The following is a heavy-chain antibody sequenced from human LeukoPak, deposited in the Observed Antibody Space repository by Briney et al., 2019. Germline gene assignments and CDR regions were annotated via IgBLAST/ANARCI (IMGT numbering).Heavy chain of an antibody. V-gene: IGHV1-18*01. CDR1: GYTFTSYG. J-gene: IGHJ4*02. CDR2: ISAYNGNT. Sequence: ASVKVSCKASGYTFTSYGISWVRQAPGQGLEWMGWISAYNGNTNYAQKLQGRVTMTTDTSTSTAYMELSSLRAADTAVYYCARDLIGPASSYSSGAWDYWGQGTLVTVSS. CDR3: ARDLIGPASSYSSGAWDY. D-gene: IGHD3-22*01.